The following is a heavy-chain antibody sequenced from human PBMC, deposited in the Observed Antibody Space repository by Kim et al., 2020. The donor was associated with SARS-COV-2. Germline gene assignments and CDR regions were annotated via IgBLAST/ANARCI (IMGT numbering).Heavy chain of an antibody. CDR3: ARDQKGELLRGGWFDP. CDR2: IIPIFGTA. J-gene: IGHJ5*02. CDR1: GGTFSSYA. D-gene: IGHD1-26*01. V-gene: IGHV1-69*13. Sequence: SVKVSCKASGGTFSSYAISWVRQAPGQGLEWMGGIIPIFGTANYAQKFQGRVTITADESTSTAYMELSSLRSEDTAVYYCARDQKGELLRGGWFDPWGQGTLVTVSS.